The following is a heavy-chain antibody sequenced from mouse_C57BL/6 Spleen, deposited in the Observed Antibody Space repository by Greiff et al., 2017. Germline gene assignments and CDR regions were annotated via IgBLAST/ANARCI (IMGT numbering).Heavy chain of an antibody. J-gene: IGHJ2*01. D-gene: IGHD2-4*01. Sequence: EVNVVESGGGLVKPGGSLKLSCAASGFTFSDYGMHWVRQAPEKGLEWVAYISSGSSTIYYADTVKGRFTISRDNAKNTLFLQMTSLRSEDTAMYYCARIYYDYDGGGFDYWGQGTTLTVSS. CDR1: GFTFSDYG. V-gene: IGHV5-17*01. CDR3: ARIYYDYDGGGFDY. CDR2: ISSGSSTI.